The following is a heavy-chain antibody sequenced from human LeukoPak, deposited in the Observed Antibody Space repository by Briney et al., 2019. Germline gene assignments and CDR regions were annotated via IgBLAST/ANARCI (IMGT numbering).Heavy chain of an antibody. J-gene: IGHJ3*02. V-gene: IGHV4-30-4*08. D-gene: IGHD5-12*01. CDR1: GGSISSGDYY. CDR2: IYYSGST. CDR3: ARDLVAGDAFDI. Sequence: PSQXLSLTCTVSGGSISSGDYYWSWIRQPPGKGLEWIGYIYYSGSTYYNPSLKSRVSISVDTSKNQFSLKLSSVTAADTAVYYCARDLVAGDAFDIWGQGTMVTVSS.